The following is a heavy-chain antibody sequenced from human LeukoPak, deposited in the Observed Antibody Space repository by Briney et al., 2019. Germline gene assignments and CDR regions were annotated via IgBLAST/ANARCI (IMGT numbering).Heavy chain of an antibody. Sequence: PSETLSLTCTVSGDSIITYYWSWIRQPPGKGLDWIGFVSYSGSTNYNPSLRSRVTISVDTSKNQFSLKLTSVTAADTAVYYCARHYYNSESFFDKWGQGTLVAVSS. CDR1: GDSIITYY. CDR3: ARHYYNSESFFDK. D-gene: IGHD3-10*01. J-gene: IGHJ4*02. V-gene: IGHV4-59*01. CDR2: VSYSGST.